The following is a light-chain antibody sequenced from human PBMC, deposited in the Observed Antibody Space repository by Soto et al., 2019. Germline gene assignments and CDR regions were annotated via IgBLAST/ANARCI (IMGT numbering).Light chain of an antibody. CDR1: SSDVGGYNY. J-gene: IGLJ2*01. CDR3: SSYTSSSTLVV. CDR2: EVS. V-gene: IGLV2-14*01. Sequence: QSALTQPASVSGSPGQSITISCTGTSSDVGGYNYVSWYQQHPGKAPKLMIFEVSNRPSGISVRFSGSRSGNTASLTISGLQAADGADYYCSSYTSSSTLVVFGGGTQLTVL.